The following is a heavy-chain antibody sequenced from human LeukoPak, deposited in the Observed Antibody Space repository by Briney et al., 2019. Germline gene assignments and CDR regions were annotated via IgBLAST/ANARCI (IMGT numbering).Heavy chain of an antibody. Sequence: GGSLRLSCAASGFTFSDYYMSWIRQAPGKGLEWVSYISSSGSTIYYADSVKGRFTISRDNAKNSLYLQVNSLRAEDTAVYYCARGVVVVAASWFDPWGQGTLVTVSS. V-gene: IGHV3-11*04. D-gene: IGHD2-15*01. CDR2: ISSSGSTI. CDR1: GFTFSDYY. CDR3: ARGVVVVAASWFDP. J-gene: IGHJ5*02.